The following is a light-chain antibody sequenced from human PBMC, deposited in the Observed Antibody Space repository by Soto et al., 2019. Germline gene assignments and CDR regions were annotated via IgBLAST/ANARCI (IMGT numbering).Light chain of an antibody. CDR2: DAS. Sequence: EIVLTQSPATLSLSPGERATLSCRASQSVSSYLAWYEQKPGQAPRILIYDASNRETGVSHRFSGSGSGTDFTLTISGLEPEDVEVYYCQQRSNWTLTFGGGTKV. CDR3: QQRSNWTLT. CDR1: QSVSSY. J-gene: IGKJ4*01. V-gene: IGKV3-11*01.